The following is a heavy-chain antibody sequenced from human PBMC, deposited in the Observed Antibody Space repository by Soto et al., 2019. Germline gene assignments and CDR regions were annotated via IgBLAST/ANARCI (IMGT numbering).Heavy chain of an antibody. J-gene: IGHJ3*02. V-gene: IGHV3-9*01. Sequence: EVQLVESGGGLVQPGRSLRLSCAASGFTFGHYAMHWVRQAPGKGLEWVSSISWNSGSIGYADSVKGRFTISRDNAKNPLSLQMNRSPTEDTGLYYCSKGKGCSTTSCYEAWSAFGIWGQGTMVTISS. D-gene: IGHD2-2*01. CDR1: GFTFGHYA. CDR3: SKGKGCSTTSCYEAWSAFGI. CDR2: ISWNSGSI.